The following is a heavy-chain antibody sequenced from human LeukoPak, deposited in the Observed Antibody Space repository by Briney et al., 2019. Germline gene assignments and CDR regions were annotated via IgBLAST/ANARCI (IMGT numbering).Heavy chain of an antibody. CDR2: ISSSRSYI. CDR1: GFTFSNAW. D-gene: IGHD6-13*01. CDR3: ARFIAAPYYFDY. Sequence: GGSLRLSCAASGFTFSNAWMSWVRQAPGKGLEWVSFISSSRSYIYYADSVKGRFTISRDNAKNSLYLQMNSLRAEDTAVYYRARFIAAPYYFDYWGRGTLVTVSS. J-gene: IGHJ4*02. V-gene: IGHV3-21*01.